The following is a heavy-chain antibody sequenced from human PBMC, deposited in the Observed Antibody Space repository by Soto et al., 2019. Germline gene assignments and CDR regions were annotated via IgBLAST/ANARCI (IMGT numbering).Heavy chain of an antibody. CDR3: VRDVLTTGTRFDS. V-gene: IGHV3-48*03. CDR1: GFTFSSFE. J-gene: IGHJ4*02. CDR2: ISSSASIM. Sequence: PGGTLRLSCAASGFTFSSFEMNWVRQAPGKGLEWIAYISSSASIMYYADSVKGRFTISRENANNSLYLQMNSLRAEDTAVYYCVRDVLTTGTRFDSWGQGTLVTVSS. D-gene: IGHD1-7*01.